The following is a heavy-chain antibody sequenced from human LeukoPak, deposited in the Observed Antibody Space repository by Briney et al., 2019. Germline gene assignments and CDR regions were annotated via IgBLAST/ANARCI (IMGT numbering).Heavy chain of an antibody. CDR1: GGSFSGYY. CDR3: ARRVGIAARPGFDY. Sequence: SETLSLTCAVYGGSFSGYYWSWIRQPPGKGLEWIGSIYYSGSTYYNPSLKSRVTISVDTSKNQFSLKLSSVTAADTAVYYCARRVGIAARPGFDYWGQGTLVTVSS. V-gene: IGHV4-34*01. D-gene: IGHD6-6*01. CDR2: IYYSGST. J-gene: IGHJ4*02.